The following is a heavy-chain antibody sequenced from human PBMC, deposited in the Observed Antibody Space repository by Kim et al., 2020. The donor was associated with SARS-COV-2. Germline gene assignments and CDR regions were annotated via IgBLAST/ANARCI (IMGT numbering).Heavy chain of an antibody. V-gene: IGHV4-59*01. D-gene: IGHD6-19*01. Sequence: SETLSLTCTVSGDSISSYYWSWIRQPPGKGLEWIGYIYYSGSTNYNPSLKSRVTISVDTSKNQFFLNLRSLTSADTAVYYCARDRLGSGWYGAARENLFDPWGQGTLVTVSS. CDR2: IYYSGST. CDR3: ARDRLGSGWYGAARENLFDP. CDR1: GDSISSYY. J-gene: IGHJ5*02.